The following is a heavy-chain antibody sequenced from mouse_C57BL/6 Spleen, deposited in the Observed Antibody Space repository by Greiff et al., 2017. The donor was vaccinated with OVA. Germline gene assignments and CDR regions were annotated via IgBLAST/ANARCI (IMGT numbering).Heavy chain of an antibody. CDR2: IDPSDSYT. D-gene: IGHD3-2*02. V-gene: IGHV1-69*01. CDR3: ARGGGSAYYFDY. Sequence: QVKLQQPGAELVMPGASVKLSCKASGYTFTSYWMHWVKQRPGQGLEWIGEIDPSDSYTNYNQKFKGKSTLTVDKSSSTAYMQLSSLTSEDSAVYYCARGGGSAYYFDYWGQGTTLTVSS. J-gene: IGHJ2*01. CDR1: GYTFTSYW.